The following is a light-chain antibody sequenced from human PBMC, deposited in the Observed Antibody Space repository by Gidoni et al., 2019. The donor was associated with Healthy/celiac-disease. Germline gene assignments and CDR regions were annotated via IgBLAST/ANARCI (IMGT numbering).Light chain of an antibody. Sequence: HITQSPSSLSASVGDRVTITCRASQSISSYLNWYQQKPGKAPKLLIYAASSLQSWVPSRFSGSGSGKDFTITISSLQPEDFATYYCQQSYSTLTFGGGTKVEIK. CDR2: AAS. V-gene: IGKV1-39*01. J-gene: IGKJ4*01. CDR3: QQSYSTLT. CDR1: QSISSY.